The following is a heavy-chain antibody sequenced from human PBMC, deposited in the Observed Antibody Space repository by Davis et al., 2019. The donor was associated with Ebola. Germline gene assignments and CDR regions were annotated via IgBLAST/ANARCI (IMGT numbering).Heavy chain of an antibody. V-gene: IGHV3-21*01. CDR2: VSSSGIFI. CDR1: GSTFKNYH. Sequence: GGSLRLSCAFSGSTFKNYHLNWVRQAPGKRPEWVSSVSSSGIFIYYADSVKGRFFINRDDAKSSLYLQMDSLRDDDTSVYYCVAGTAAATFTYWGQGTQVTVSS. J-gene: IGHJ4*02. CDR3: VAGTAAATFTY. D-gene: IGHD6-13*01.